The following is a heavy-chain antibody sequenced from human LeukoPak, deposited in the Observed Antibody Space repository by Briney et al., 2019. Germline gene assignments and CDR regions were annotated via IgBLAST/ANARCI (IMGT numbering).Heavy chain of an antibody. CDR2: ISWDGASK. D-gene: IGHD5-24*01. CDR3: AKGDRHGPLA. Sequence: GGSLRLSCAASGFTFDDYAMHWVRHAPAKGLEWVSLISWDGASKYYADSVKGRFTISRDNRKNSLYLQMNSLRAEDTALYYCAKGDRHGPLAWGQGTLVTVSS. CDR1: GFTFDDYA. J-gene: IGHJ5*02. V-gene: IGHV3-43D*03.